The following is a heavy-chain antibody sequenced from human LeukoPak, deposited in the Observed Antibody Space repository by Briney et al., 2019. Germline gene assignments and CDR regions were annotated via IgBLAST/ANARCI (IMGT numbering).Heavy chain of an antibody. J-gene: IGHJ4*02. V-gene: IGHV1-2*02. CDR1: GYTFTGYY. D-gene: IGHD3-3*01. CDR3: ARAFLXXDXFDY. CDR2: INPNSGDT. Sequence: XXVXXKXSGYTFTGYYIHWVRQAPGQGREWMGWINPNSGDTDYAQKFQGRVTMTRDTSISKGYMELSRLRSDDTAVYYCARAFLXXDXFDYWGQGTLVTVSS.